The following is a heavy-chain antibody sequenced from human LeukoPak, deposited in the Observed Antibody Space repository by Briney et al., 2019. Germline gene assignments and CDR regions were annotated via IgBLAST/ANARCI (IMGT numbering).Heavy chain of an antibody. V-gene: IGHV4-59*01. CDR3: VRGYYDSSGSSNTFDI. CDR1: GGSFSGYY. Sequence: PSETLSLTCAVSGGSFSGYYWSWIRQPPGKGLEWIGYIHYSGNKNYTPTLRNRLTMSVDTSKNQFSLKLSSVTAADTAVYYCVRGYYDSSGSSNTFDIWGQGTMVTVSS. D-gene: IGHD3-22*01. CDR2: IHYSGNK. J-gene: IGHJ3*02.